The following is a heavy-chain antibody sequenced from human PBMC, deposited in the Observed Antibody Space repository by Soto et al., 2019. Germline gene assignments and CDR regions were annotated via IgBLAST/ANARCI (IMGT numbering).Heavy chain of an antibody. V-gene: IGHV1-69*04. CDR2: IIPILGIA. CDR1: GGTFSSYT. CDR3: ARDSFDYDFWSGYLIH. J-gene: IGHJ4*02. D-gene: IGHD3-3*01. Sequence: ASVKVSCKASGGTFSSYTISWVRQAPGQGLEWMGRIIPILGIANYAQKFQGRVTITADKSTSTAYMELSSLRSEDTAVYYCARDSFDYDFWSGYLIHWGQGTLVTVSS.